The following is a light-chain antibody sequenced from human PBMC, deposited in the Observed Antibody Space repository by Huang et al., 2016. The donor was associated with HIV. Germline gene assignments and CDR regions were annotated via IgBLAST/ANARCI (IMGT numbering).Light chain of an antibody. J-gene: IGKJ1*01. CDR2: AAS. CDR1: QSVRTY. Sequence: DIQMTQSPSSLSASVGDRVTITCRAGQSVRTYLNWYQQKPGNAPKVLIFAASSLQSCVPSRFSGRGSGTNFTLTINSLQPEDCATYYCQQSFSTPWTFGQGTKVEVK. CDR3: QQSFSTPWT. V-gene: IGKV1-39*01.